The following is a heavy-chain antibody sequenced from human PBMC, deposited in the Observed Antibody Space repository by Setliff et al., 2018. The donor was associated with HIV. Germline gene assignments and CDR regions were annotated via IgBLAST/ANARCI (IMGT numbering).Heavy chain of an antibody. CDR3: ARAPGDILTAYFGGLDY. CDR1: GFTFKTDA. Sequence: GGSLRLSCAASGFTFKTDAMHWVRQAPGKGLEWVAFIWYDGSNKEYGDSVKGRFTISRDNSKNTLYLQMSSLRADDTAVYYCARAPGDILTAYFGGLDYWGQGALVTVSS. CDR2: IWYDGSNK. J-gene: IGHJ4*02. D-gene: IGHD3-9*01. V-gene: IGHV3-33*01.